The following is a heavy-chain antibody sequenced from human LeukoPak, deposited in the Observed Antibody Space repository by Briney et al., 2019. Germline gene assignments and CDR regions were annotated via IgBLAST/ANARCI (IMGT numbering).Heavy chain of an antibody. V-gene: IGHV1-2*02. CDR3: ARDQGAVAGTALISDYYYMDV. J-gene: IGHJ6*03. Sequence: GASVKVSCKASGYTFTGYYMHWVRQAPGQGLEWMGWINPNSGGTNYAQKFQGRVTMTRDTSISTAYMELSRLRSDDTAVYYCARDQGAVAGTALISDYYYMDVWGKGTTVTISS. CDR2: INPNSGGT. CDR1: GYTFTGYY. D-gene: IGHD6-19*01.